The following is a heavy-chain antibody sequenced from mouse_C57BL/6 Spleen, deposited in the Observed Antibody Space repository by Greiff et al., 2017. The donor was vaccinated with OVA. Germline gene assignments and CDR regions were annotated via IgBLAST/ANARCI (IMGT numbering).Heavy chain of an antibody. CDR1: GYTFTDYY. Sequence: VQLQQSGPELVKPGASVKISCKASGYTFTDYYMNWVKQSHGKSLEWIGDINPNNGGTSYNQKFKGKATLTVDKSSSTAYMGLSSLTSEDSAVYYCARFMTTVVAMDYDAMDYWGQGTSVTVSS. V-gene: IGHV1-26*01. CDR3: ARFMTTVVAMDYDAMDY. J-gene: IGHJ4*01. CDR2: INPNNGGT. D-gene: IGHD1-1*01.